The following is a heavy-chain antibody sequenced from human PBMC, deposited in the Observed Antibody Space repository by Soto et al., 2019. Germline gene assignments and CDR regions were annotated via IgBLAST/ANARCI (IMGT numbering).Heavy chain of an antibody. J-gene: IGHJ4*02. V-gene: IGHV4-30-2*01. CDR2: IYHSGST. D-gene: IGHD5-12*01. CDR1: GGSISSGGYS. Sequence: QLQLQESGSGLVKPSQTLSLTCAVSGGSISSGGYSWGWIRQPPGKGLEWIGSIYHSGSTYYNPTLKSRVTISVDRSKIQVSLKLSSVTAADTAVYYCAAGGGLPRYYWGQGTLVTVSS. CDR3: AAGGGLPRYY.